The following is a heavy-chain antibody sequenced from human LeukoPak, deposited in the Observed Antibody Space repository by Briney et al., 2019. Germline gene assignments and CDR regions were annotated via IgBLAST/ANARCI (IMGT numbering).Heavy chain of an antibody. CDR2: ISSNGSTI. CDR3: ARSPGISVTGVDDAFDI. CDR1: GFTFSSYE. D-gene: IGHD6-19*01. V-gene: IGHV3-48*03. Sequence: GGSLRLSCAASGFTFSSYEMNWVRQAPGKGLECVSYISSNGSTIYHADSVKGRITISRDNAKNSLYLQMNSLSAEDTAVYYCARSPGISVTGVDDAFDIWDQGTMVTVSS. J-gene: IGHJ3*02.